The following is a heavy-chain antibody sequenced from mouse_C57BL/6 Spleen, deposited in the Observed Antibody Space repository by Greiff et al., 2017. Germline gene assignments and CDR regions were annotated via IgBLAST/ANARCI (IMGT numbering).Heavy chain of an antibody. CDR1: GYTFTSYW. J-gene: IGHJ1*03. Sequence: QVQLQQPGAELVMPGASVKLSCKASGYTFTSYWMHWVKQRPGQGLEWIGEIDPSDSYTNYNQKFTRKSTLTVDNSASTAYMQLSSLTSEDSAVYYCSRLGDSNWYFDVWGTGTTVTVSS. D-gene: IGHD2-5*01. CDR2: IDPSDSYT. V-gene: IGHV1-69*01. CDR3: SRLGDSNWYFDV.